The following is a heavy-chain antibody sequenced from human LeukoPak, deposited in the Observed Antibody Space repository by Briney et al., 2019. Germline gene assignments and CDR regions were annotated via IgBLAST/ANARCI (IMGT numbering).Heavy chain of an antibody. CDR3: ARVVVVAATNWFDP. Sequence: SETLSLTCTVSGGSISSGSYYWRWIRQPAGKGLEWIVFIYTSGSTNYTPSLKSRVTISVDTSKNQFSLKLSSVTAADTAVYYCARVVVVAATNWFDPWGQGTLVTVSS. V-gene: IGHV4-61*02. CDR1: GGSISSGSYY. CDR2: IYTSGST. J-gene: IGHJ5*02. D-gene: IGHD2-15*01.